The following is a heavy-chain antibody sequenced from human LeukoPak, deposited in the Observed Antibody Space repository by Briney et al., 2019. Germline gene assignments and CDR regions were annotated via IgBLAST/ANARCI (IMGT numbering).Heavy chain of an antibody. CDR1: GGSISSGGYY. CDR2: IYYSGST. D-gene: IGHD5-12*01. J-gene: IGHJ4*02. Sequence: SETLSLTCTVSGGSISSGGYYWSWIRQHPGKGLEWIGYIYYSGSTHYNPSLKSRVTISVDTSKNQFSLKLSSVTAADTAVYYCARVIVATYYLDYWGQGTLVTVSS. V-gene: IGHV4-31*03. CDR3: ARVIVATYYLDY.